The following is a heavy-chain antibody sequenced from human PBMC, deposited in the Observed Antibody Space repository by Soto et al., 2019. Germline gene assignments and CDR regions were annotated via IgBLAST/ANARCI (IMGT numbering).Heavy chain of an antibody. D-gene: IGHD6-19*01. Sequence: QVHLVQSGAEVKKPGSSVKVSCRASGVTFNTYGFNWVRQAPGHGLEWMGGIIPLFGTTTYAQNFQGRVTITADQSTTTACMEMSGLTSEDTAVYFCARGGELAGWMPFDSWGKGTLVTVSS. CDR2: IIPLFGTT. CDR3: ARGGELAGWMPFDS. J-gene: IGHJ4*02. V-gene: IGHV1-69*01. CDR1: GVTFNTYG.